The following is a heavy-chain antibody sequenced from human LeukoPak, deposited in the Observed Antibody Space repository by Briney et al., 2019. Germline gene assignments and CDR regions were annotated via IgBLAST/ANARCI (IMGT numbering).Heavy chain of an antibody. CDR1: GRSFSGYY. J-gene: IGHJ4*02. CDR2: INHSGST. Sequence: SETLSLTCAVYGRSFSGYYWSWIRQPPGKGLEWIGEINHSGSTNYNPSLKSRVTISVDTSKNQFSLKLSSVTAADTAVYYCARGRGRENYDILTGYSYSFPFDYWGQGTLVTVSS. CDR3: ARGRGRENYDILTGYSYSFPFDY. V-gene: IGHV4-34*01. D-gene: IGHD3-9*01.